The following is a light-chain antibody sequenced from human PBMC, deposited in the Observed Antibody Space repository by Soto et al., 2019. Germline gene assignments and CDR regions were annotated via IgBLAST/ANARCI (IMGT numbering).Light chain of an antibody. J-gene: IGLJ2*01. V-gene: IGLV1-44*01. CDR1: SSNIGRNN. Sequence: QSVLTQPPSASGTPGQRVTISCSGSSSNIGRNNVYWYQQRPGTAPKLLIFSNNKRPSGVPDRFSGSKSGTSASLAISGLQSEDEADYYCQAWDGSLNGPVFGGGTKVTVL. CDR3: QAWDGSLNGPV. CDR2: SNN.